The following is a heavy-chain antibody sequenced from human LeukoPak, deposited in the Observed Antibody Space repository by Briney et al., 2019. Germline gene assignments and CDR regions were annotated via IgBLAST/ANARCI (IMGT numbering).Heavy chain of an antibody. D-gene: IGHD4-17*01. CDR3: ASARTHGDDDQRFDY. Sequence: PSETLSLTCTVSGGSISSGGYYWSWIRQHPGKGLEWVGYIYYSGSTYYNPSLMSRVTISVDTSKNQFSLKLSSVTAADTAVYYCASARTHGDDDQRFDYWGQGTLVTVSS. CDR2: IYYSGST. V-gene: IGHV4-31*03. CDR1: GGSISSGGYY. J-gene: IGHJ4*02.